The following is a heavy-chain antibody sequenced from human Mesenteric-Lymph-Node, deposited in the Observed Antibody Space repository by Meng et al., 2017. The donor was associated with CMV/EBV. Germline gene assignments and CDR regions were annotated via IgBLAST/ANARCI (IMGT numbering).Heavy chain of an antibody. CDR2: MNPNSGNT. CDR1: GYTFTTYD. J-gene: IGHJ6*02. CDR3: ARALKCNSTSCYTKYYYGLDV. D-gene: IGHD2-2*02. V-gene: IGHV1-8*01. Sequence: ASVKVSCKASGYTFTTYDINWVRQATGQGLEWMGWMNPNSGNTGYAQKFQGRVTMTRNTSISTAYMELSSLRSEDTAVYYCARALKCNSTSCYTKYYYGLDVWGQGTTVTVSS.